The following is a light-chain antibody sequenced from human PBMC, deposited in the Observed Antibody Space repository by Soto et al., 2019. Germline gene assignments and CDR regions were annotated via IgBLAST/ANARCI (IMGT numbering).Light chain of an antibody. CDR2: DVS. J-gene: IGLJ2*01. CDR1: RSDVGGYNY. V-gene: IGLV2-14*01. CDR3: SSYTSNSTVV. Sequence: QSALTQPASVSGSPGQSITISCTGTRSDVGGYNYVSWYQQHPGKAPKLMIYDVSNRPSGFSNRFSGSKSGITASLTISGLQAEDEADYYCSSYTSNSTVVFGGGTKLTVL.